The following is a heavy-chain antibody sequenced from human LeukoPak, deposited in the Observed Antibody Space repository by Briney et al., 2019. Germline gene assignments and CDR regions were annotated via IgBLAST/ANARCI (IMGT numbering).Heavy chain of an antibody. V-gene: IGHV3-7*01. CDR2: INQGGSDK. Sequence: PGGSLRLSCAASGFTCSGHWMSWVRQAPGKGLEWVANINQGGSDKYYADSVKGRFTISRDNANNLLYLQMNSLRGEDTAVYYCTRDRSRAEDGWGQGTLVTVSS. D-gene: IGHD1-14*01. J-gene: IGHJ4*02. CDR1: GFTCSGHW. CDR3: TRDRSRAEDG.